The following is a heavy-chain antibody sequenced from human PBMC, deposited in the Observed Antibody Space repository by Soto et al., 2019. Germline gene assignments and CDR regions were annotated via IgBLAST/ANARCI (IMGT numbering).Heavy chain of an antibody. Sequence: SETLSLTCTVSGGSISSGGYYWSWILQHPGKGLEWIGYIYYSGSTYYNPSLKSRVTISVGTSKNQFSLKLSSVTAADTAVYYCARAGYSSSSRDWFDPWGQGTLVTVSS. V-gene: IGHV4-31*03. D-gene: IGHD6-6*01. J-gene: IGHJ5*02. CDR2: IYYSGST. CDR1: GGSISSGGYY. CDR3: ARAGYSSSSRDWFDP.